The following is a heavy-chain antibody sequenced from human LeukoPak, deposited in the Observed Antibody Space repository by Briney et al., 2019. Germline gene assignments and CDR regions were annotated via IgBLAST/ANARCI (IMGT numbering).Heavy chain of an antibody. Sequence: GGSLRLSCAASGFTVSSNYMSWVRQAPGKGLEWVSVIYSGGSTYYADSVKGRFTISGHNSKNTLYLQMNSLRAEDTAVYYCARGRPPLDAFDIWGQGTMVTVSS. CDR1: GFTVSSNY. CDR2: IYSGGST. V-gene: IGHV3-53*04. J-gene: IGHJ3*02. CDR3: ARGRPPLDAFDI.